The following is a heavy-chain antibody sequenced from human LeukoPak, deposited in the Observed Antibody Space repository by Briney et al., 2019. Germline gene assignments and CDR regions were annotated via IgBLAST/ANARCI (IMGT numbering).Heavy chain of an antibody. CDR3: ARGRPHGNDY. Sequence: GGSLRLSCAASGFTFSSYWMNWVRQAPGKGLVWVSHIASDGSSTTYADSVKGRFSISRDNAKNTLYLQMNSLRVEDTAVCYCARGRPHGNDYWGQGTLVTVSS. D-gene: IGHD4-23*01. CDR2: IASDGSST. V-gene: IGHV3-74*01. J-gene: IGHJ4*02. CDR1: GFTFSSYW.